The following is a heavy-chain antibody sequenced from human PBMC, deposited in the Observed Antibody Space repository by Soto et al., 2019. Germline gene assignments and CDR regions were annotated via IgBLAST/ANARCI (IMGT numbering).Heavy chain of an antibody. V-gene: IGHV1-58*01. CDR1: GFTFTSSA. CDR3: AADPQDYYYYCGMDV. J-gene: IGHJ6*02. Sequence: QMQLVQSGPEVKKPGTSVKVSCKASGFTFTSSAVQWVRQARGQRLEWIGWIVVGSGNTNYAQKFQERVTITRDMSTSTAYMELSSLRSEDTAVYYCAADPQDYYYYCGMDVWGQGTTVTVSS. CDR2: IVVGSGNT.